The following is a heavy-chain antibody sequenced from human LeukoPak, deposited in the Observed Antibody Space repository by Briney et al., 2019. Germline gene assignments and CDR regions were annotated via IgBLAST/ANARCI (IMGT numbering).Heavy chain of an antibody. CDR3: AREGGVLLWFGDRPNWFDP. D-gene: IGHD3-10*01. Sequence: PSETLSLTCAAYGGSFSGYYWSWIRQPPGKGLEWIGEINHSGSTNYNPSLRSRVTISVDTSKNQFSLKLSSVTAADTAVYYCAREGGVLLWFGDRPNWFDPWGQGTLVTVSS. CDR1: GGSFSGYY. J-gene: IGHJ5*02. CDR2: INHSGST. V-gene: IGHV4-34*01.